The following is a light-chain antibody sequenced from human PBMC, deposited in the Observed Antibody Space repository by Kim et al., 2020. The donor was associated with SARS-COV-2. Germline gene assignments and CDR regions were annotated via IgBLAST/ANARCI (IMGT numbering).Light chain of an antibody. J-gene: IGKJ2*01. CDR1: QGISNS. Sequence: DIQMTQSPSSLSASVGDRVTITCRASQGISNSLAWYQQKPGRAPKLLLYAASRLESGVPSSFSGSGSGTRYTLTISSLQPEDFATYYCKQYYSIPYTFGPGTKLEI. CDR3: KQYYSIPYT. V-gene: IGKV1-NL1*01. CDR2: AAS.